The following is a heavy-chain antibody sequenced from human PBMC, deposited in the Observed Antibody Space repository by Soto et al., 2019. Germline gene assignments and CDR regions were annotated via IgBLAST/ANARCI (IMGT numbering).Heavy chain of an antibody. D-gene: IGHD6-13*01. Sequence: EVQLLESGGGLVQPGGSLRLSCAASGFPFSSNAMTWVRQAPGKGLEWVSFISPNSGTTYFADSVKGRFTIFRDNSMTTLYLQMNSLRAEDTAVYYCAKASSISWGVFDYWGQGTLITVSS. V-gene: IGHV3-23*01. CDR1: GFPFSSNA. CDR3: AKASSISWGVFDY. J-gene: IGHJ4*02. CDR2: ISPNSGTT.